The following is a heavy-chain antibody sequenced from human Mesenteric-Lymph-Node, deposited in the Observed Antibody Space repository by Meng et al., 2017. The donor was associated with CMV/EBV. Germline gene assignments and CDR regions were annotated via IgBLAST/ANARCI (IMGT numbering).Heavy chain of an antibody. D-gene: IGHD2-2*02. CDR3: ARVKRAAIWTSYYYYGMDV. J-gene: IGHJ6*02. Sequence: GGSLRLSCEASGFTFSGHNMDWFRQAPGKGLEWVSYISSSSSTIYYADSVKGRFTISRDNAKNSLYLQMNSLRAEDTAVYYCARVKRAAIWTSYYYYGMDVWGQGTTVTVSS. V-gene: IGHV3-48*04. CDR2: ISSSSSTI. CDR1: GFTFSGHN.